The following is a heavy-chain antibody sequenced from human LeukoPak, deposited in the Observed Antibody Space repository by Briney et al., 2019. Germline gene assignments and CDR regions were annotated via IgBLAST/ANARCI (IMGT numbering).Heavy chain of an antibody. CDR2: INPNSGGT. Sequence: GASVKVSCKTSGNSFTDYYMHWVRQAPGQGLEWMGWINPNSGGTSAAQKFQGRVTMTRGTSITTVYMEVSWLTSDDTAIYYCARADRLHGGPYLIGPWGQGTLVTVSS. CDR3: ARADRLHGGPYLIGP. J-gene: IGHJ5*02. V-gene: IGHV1-2*02. D-gene: IGHD2-21*01. CDR1: GNSFTDYY.